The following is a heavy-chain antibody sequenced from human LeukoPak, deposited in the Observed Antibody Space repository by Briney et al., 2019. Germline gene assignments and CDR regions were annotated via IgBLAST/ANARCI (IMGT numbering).Heavy chain of an antibody. D-gene: IGHD3-22*01. CDR2: IYPGDSDT. CDR1: GYSFTSYW. Sequence: LGESLKISRKGSGYSFTSYWIGWVRQMPGKGLEWMGIIYPGDSDTRYSPSFQGQITISADKSISTAYLQWSRLKASDTAMYYCARQGGYYYDSSGYYYSGYFDYWGQGTLVTVSS. V-gene: IGHV5-51*01. J-gene: IGHJ4*02. CDR3: ARQGGYYYDSSGYYYSGYFDY.